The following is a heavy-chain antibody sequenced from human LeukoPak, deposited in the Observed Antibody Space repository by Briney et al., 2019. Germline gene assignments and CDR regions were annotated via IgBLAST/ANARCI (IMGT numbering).Heavy chain of an antibody. J-gene: IGHJ6*02. D-gene: IGHD3-9*01. Sequence: GGSLRLSCAASGFTFSSYWMSWVRQAPGKGLEWVANIKQDGSEKYYVDSVKGRFTISRDNAKNSLYLQMNSLRAEDTAVYYCARVRGGVLRYFDRLTKDYGMDVWGQGTRSPSP. V-gene: IGHV3-7*01. CDR1: GFTFSSYW. CDR2: IKQDGSEK. CDR3: ARVRGGVLRYFDRLTKDYGMDV.